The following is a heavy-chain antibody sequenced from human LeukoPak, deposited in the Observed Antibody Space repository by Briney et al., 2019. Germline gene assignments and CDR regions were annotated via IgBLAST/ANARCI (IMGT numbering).Heavy chain of an antibody. D-gene: IGHD1-26*01. V-gene: IGHV4-4*07. CDR1: GGSISSYY. CDR3: ARCGGSYWPGPFDY. Sequence: SETLSLTCTVSGGSISSYYWSWIRQPAGKGLEWIGRIYTSGSTNYNPSLKSRVTMSVDTSKNQFSLKLSSVTAVDTAVYYCARCGGSYWPGPFDYWGQGTLVTVSS. J-gene: IGHJ4*02. CDR2: IYTSGST.